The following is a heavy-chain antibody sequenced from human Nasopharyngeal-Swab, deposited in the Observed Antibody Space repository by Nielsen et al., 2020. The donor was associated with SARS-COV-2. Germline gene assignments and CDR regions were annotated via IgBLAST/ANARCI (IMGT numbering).Heavy chain of an antibody. CDR3: ARGVTRRGSYNWLDP. D-gene: IGHD1-26*01. V-gene: IGHV3-11*06. CDR1: GFRFSYYY. J-gene: IGHJ5*02. Sequence: GESLKISCEASGFRFSYYYMTWIRQTPGKGLEWISYISSNSYFTSYADSVKGRFTISRDNAKNSLFLQMNSLRAEDTAVYFCARGVTRRGSYNWLDPWGQGTLVTVSS. CDR2: ISSNSYFT.